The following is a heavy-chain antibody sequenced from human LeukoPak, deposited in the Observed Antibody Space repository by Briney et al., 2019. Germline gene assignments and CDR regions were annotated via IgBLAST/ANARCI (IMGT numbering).Heavy chain of an antibody. Sequence: INXVRXATGQGLEWMGWMNPNSGNTGYAQKFQGRVTMTRNTSISTAYMEPSSLRSEDTAVYYCARGNYYDSSGYNWFDPWGQGTLVTVSS. CDR2: MNPNSGNT. CDR3: ARGNYYDSSGYNWFDP. V-gene: IGHV1-8*01. J-gene: IGHJ5*02. D-gene: IGHD3-22*01.